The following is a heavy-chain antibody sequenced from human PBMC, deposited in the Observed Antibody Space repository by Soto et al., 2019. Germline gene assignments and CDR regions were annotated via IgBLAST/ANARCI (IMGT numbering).Heavy chain of an antibody. D-gene: IGHD2-15*01. CDR1: GFTFSSYA. V-gene: IGHV3-30-3*01. CDR2: ISCDGSNK. J-gene: IGHJ4*02. Sequence: PGGSLRLSCAASGFTFSSYAMHWVRQAPGKGLGGVAVISCDGSNKYYAASVKARFTSPLNNSNNTLYLQINSLRAEDTAVYYCARDGDRYCSGGSCSTSYFDYWGQGTLVTVSS. CDR3: ARDGDRYCSGGSCSTSYFDY.